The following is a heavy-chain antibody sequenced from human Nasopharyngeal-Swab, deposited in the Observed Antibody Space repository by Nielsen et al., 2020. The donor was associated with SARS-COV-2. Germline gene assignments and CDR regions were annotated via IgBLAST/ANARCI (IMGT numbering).Heavy chain of an antibody. CDR2: ICSGGPP. J-gene: IGHJ3*02. CDR3: ARQRNHVFDI. Sequence: RQAPGKGLEWLGSICSGGPPYYNASLKSRVTISVDTSKSQFSLKLPSVTAADTAMYYCARQRNHVFDIWGQGTMVTVSS. V-gene: IGHV4-39*01.